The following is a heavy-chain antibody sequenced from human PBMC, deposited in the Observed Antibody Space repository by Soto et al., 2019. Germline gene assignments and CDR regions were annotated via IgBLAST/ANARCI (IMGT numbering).Heavy chain of an antibody. CDR1: GDTFSSSYT. V-gene: IGHV1-69*16. CDR2: ITPILDTT. J-gene: IGHJ4*02. D-gene: IGHD4-17*01. Sequence: QVQLVQSGAEVKKPGSSVKVSCKASGDTFSSSYTISWVRLAPGQGLEWMGGITPILDTTHYAQKFQDRVTIPADESTNIADMELSSLRSDDTAVYYCAKTPPRTTATAYYFDYWGPGTLVTVSS. CDR3: AKTPPRTTATAYYFDY.